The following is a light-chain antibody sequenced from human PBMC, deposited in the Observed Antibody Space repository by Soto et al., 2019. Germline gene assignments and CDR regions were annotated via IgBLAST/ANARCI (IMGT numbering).Light chain of an antibody. CDR3: QQSAT. Sequence: EILMTQSPATLSGSPGERATLSCRASQSVSSSYLAWYQQKPGQAPRLLVYDASSRPPGIPDRFSGSGSGTDFTLTISRLEPEDFAVYYCQQSATFGPGTKVDIK. J-gene: IGKJ3*01. V-gene: IGKV3D-20*02. CDR2: DAS. CDR1: QSVSSSY.